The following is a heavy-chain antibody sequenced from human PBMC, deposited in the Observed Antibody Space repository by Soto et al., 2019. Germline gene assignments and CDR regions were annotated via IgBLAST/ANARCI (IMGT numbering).Heavy chain of an antibody. CDR1: GGSISSGGYS. Sequence: PSETLSLTCAVSGGSISSGGYSWSWIRQPPGKGLEWIGYIYYSGSTYYNPSLKSRVTISVDTSKNHFSLKLSSVTAADTTVYYCARGHGYSYGYEGNWFDPWGQGTLVTVSS. V-gene: IGHV4-30-2*01. CDR2: IYYSGST. CDR3: ARGHGYSYGYEGNWFDP. D-gene: IGHD5-18*01. J-gene: IGHJ5*02.